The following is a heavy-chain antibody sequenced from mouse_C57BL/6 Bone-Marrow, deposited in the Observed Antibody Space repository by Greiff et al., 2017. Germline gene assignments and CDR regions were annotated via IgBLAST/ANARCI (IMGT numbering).Heavy chain of an antibody. D-gene: IGHD1-1*01. V-gene: IGHV14-4*01. CDR1: GFNIKDDY. J-gene: IGHJ4*01. CDR2: IDPENGDT. Sequence: EVQGVESGAELVRPGASVKLSCTASGFNIKDDYMHWVKQRPEQGLEWIGWIDPENGDTEYASKFQGKATITADTSSNPAYLQLSSLTSEDTAVYYCTTLLMTTLDYGGQGTSVTVSA. CDR3: TTLLMTTLDY.